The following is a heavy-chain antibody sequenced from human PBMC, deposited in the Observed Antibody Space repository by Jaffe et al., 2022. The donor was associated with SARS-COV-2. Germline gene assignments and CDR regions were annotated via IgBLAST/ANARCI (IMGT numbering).Heavy chain of an antibody. CDR2: ISSSSSYI. CDR3: ARDNSEGYYDFWSGYLHYLYYYGMDV. CDR1: GFTFSSYS. J-gene: IGHJ6*02. Sequence: EVQLVESGGGLVKPGGSLRLSCAASGFTFSSYSMNWVRQAPGKGLEWVSSISSSSSYIYYADSVKGRFTISRDNAKNSLYLQMNSLRAEDTAVYYCARDNSEGYYDFWSGYLHYLYYYGMDVWGQGTTVTVSS. V-gene: IGHV3-21*01. D-gene: IGHD3-3*01.